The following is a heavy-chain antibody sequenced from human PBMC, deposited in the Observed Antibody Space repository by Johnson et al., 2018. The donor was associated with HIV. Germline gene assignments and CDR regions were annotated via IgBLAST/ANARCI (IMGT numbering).Heavy chain of an antibody. CDR2: ISYDGSNK. CDR1: GFTFSSYA. J-gene: IGHJ3*02. CDR3: AKIVATSDDVFDI. D-gene: IGHD5-12*01. V-gene: IGHV3-30-3*02. Sequence: QVQLVESGGGVVQPGRSLRLYCAASGFTFSSYAMHWVRQAPGKGLEWVAVISYDGSNKYYADSVKGRFTISRDNSKNTLYLQMNSLRAEDTAVFYCAKIVATSDDVFDIWGQGTKVTVSS.